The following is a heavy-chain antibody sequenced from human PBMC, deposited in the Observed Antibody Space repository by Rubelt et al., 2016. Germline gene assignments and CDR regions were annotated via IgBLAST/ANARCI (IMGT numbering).Heavy chain of an antibody. CDR3: ASRGDEYSSSSGPYYFDY. Sequence: QLQLQESGPGLVKPSETLSLTCTVSGGSISSSSYYWGWIRQPPGKGLEWIGYIYYSGSTNYNPSLKSRGTISVDTSKNQFSLKLSSVTAADTAVYYCASRGDEYSSSSGPYYFDYWGQGTLVTVSS. V-gene: IGHV4-61*05. J-gene: IGHJ4*02. CDR1: GGSISSSSYY. D-gene: IGHD6-6*01. CDR2: IYYSGST.